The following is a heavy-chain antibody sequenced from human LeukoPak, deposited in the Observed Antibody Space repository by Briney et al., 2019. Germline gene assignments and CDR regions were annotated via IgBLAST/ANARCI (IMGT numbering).Heavy chain of an antibody. J-gene: IGHJ4*02. V-gene: IGHV3-74*03. CDR3: ARAGPPHYYFDY. CDR2: VNFDGSST. CDR1: GFTFSSYW. Sequence: GGSLRLSCAASGFTFSSYWMHWVRQAPGKGLVWVSRVNFDGSSTKYADSVKGRFTISRDNARNTLYLQMNSLRAEDTAVYYCARAGPPHYYFDYWGQGTLVTVSS.